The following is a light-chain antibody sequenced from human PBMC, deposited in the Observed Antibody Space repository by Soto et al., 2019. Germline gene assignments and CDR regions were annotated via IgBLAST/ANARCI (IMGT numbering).Light chain of an antibody. Sequence: DIQMTQSPSSLSASVGDGVTITCRASQSISIYLNWYQQTPGKAPKLLIYGASSLQSGVPSRFSGSGSGTDFTLTINSLQPEDFATYYCQQSSNTPITFGQGTRLEIK. CDR1: QSISIY. V-gene: IGKV1-39*01. CDR2: GAS. CDR3: QQSSNTPIT. J-gene: IGKJ5*01.